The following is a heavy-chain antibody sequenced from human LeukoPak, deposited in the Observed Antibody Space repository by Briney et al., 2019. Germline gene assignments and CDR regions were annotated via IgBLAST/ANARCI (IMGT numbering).Heavy chain of an antibody. D-gene: IGHD3-22*01. V-gene: IGHV4-59*12. CDR2: IHYSGST. CDR3: ARTYYYDSSGYYKGFWAFDI. CDR1: GGSISNYY. J-gene: IGHJ3*02. Sequence: SETLPLTRTVSGGSISNYYWSWIRQPPGQGLEWIGYIHYSGSTNYNPSLKSRVSISVDMSTNQFSLKLTSVTAADTAVYYCARTYYYDSSGYYKGFWAFDIWGHGTMVTVSS.